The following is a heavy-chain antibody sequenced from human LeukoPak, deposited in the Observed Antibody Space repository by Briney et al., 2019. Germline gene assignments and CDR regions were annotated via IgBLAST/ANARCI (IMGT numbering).Heavy chain of an antibody. CDR3: ARDYYSGTISGLAFDI. CDR2: IYNNGNT. Sequence: SQTLSLTCAVSGGSISSGGYSWSWIRQPPGKGLEWIGYIYNNGNTFYNPSLKSRVIISLDTSKNQFSLSLSSVTAADTAVYYCARDYYSGTISGLAFDIWGQGTMVTVSS. J-gene: IGHJ3*02. D-gene: IGHD5-12*01. CDR1: GGSISSGGYS. V-gene: IGHV4-30-2*05.